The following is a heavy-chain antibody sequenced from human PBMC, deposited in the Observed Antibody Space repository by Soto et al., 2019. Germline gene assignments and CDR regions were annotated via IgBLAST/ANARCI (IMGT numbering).Heavy chain of an antibody. D-gene: IGHD2-2*01. CDR3: AGYCSSTSCPGDYYGMDV. Sequence: GSLRLSCAASGFTFSSYSMNWVRQAPGKGLEWVSSISSSSSYIYYADSVKGRFTISRDNAKNSLYLQMNSLRAEDTAVYYCAGYCSSTSCPGDYYGMDVWGQGTTVTVSS. V-gene: IGHV3-21*01. J-gene: IGHJ6*02. CDR1: GFTFSSYS. CDR2: ISSSSSYI.